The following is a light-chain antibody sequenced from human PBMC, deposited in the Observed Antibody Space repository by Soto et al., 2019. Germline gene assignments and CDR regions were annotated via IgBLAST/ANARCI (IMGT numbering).Light chain of an antibody. CDR3: QQSYSTPYT. J-gene: IGKJ2*01. CDR2: AAS. V-gene: IGKV1-39*01. Sequence: DIQMTQSPSSLSASVGDRVTITCRASQSNSSYLNWYQQKPGKAPKLLIYAASSLQSGVTSRFSGSGSGTDFTLTISSLQPEDFATYYCQQSYSTPYTFGQGTKLEIK. CDR1: QSNSSY.